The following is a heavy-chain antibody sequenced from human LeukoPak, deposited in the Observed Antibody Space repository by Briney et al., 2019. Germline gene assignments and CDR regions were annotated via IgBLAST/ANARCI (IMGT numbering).Heavy chain of an antibody. CDR3: ARANSLDAFDI. V-gene: IGHV4-61*02. Sequence: PSETLSLTCTASGGSISSGSYYWSWIRQPAGKGLEWIGRIYTSGSTNYNPSLKSRVTISVDTSKNQFSLKLSSVTAADTAVYYCARANSLDAFDIWGQGTMVTVSS. J-gene: IGHJ3*02. CDR2: IYTSGST. CDR1: GGSISSGSYY. D-gene: IGHD2-21*01.